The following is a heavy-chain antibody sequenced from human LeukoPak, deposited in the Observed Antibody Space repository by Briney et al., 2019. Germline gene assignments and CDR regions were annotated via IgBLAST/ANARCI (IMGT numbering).Heavy chain of an antibody. D-gene: IGHD1-26*01. CDR3: ARMYYSGSYYFDY. CDR1: GGSISSYY. V-gene: IGHV4-59*01. CDR2: IYYSGST. Sequence: SETLSLTSIVSGGSISSYYWSWIRQPPGKGLEWIGYIYYSGSTNYNPSLKSRVTISVDTSKNQFSLKLSSVTAADTAVYYCARMYYSGSYYFDYWGQGTLVTVSS. J-gene: IGHJ4*02.